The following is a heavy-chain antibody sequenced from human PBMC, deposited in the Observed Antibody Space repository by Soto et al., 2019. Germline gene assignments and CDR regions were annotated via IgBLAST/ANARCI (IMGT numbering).Heavy chain of an antibody. D-gene: IGHD3-9*01. Sequence: QLQLQESGSGLVKPSQTLSLTCAVSGGSISSGGYSWSWIRQPPGKGLEWIGYIYHSVSTYYNPSLKSRVTISLDRSKNQFSLKLSSVTAADTAVYYCASRASDILTGFYLYYFDYWGQGTLVTVSS. V-gene: IGHV4-30-2*01. J-gene: IGHJ4*02. CDR2: IYHSVST. CDR3: ASRASDILTGFYLYYFDY. CDR1: GGSISSGGYS.